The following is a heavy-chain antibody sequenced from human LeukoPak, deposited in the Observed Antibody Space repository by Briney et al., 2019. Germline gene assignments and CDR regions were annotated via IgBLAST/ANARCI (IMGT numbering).Heavy chain of an antibody. CDR1: GFTFSSYA. CDR2: ISGSGGST. Sequence: GGSLRLSCAASGFTFSSYAMSWVRQAPGKGLEWVSAISGSGGSTYYADSVKGRFTISRDNSKNTLYLQMNSLRAEDTAVYYCAKARLVYDSSGYPIFWYFDLCGRGTLVTVSS. J-gene: IGHJ2*01. V-gene: IGHV3-23*01. CDR3: AKARLVYDSSGYPIFWYFDL. D-gene: IGHD3-22*01.